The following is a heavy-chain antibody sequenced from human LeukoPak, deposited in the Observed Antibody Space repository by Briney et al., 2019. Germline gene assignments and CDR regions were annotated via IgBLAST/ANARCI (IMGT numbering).Heavy chain of an antibody. CDR3: ARRLFCSGGSCYLDHAFDI. V-gene: IGHV5-51*01. J-gene: IGHJ3*02. CDR1: GYSFTSYW. CDR2: IYPGDSDT. Sequence: GESLKISCKGSGYSFTSYWIGWVRQMPGKGLEWMGIIYPGDSDTRYSPSFQGQVTISADKSISTAYLQCSSLKASDTAMYYCARRLFCSGGSCYLDHAFDIWGQGTMVTVSS. D-gene: IGHD2-15*01.